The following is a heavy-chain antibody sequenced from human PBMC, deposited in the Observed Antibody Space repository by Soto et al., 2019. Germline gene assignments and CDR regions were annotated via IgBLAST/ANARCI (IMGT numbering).Heavy chain of an antibody. CDR2: ISGSGGNT. V-gene: IGHV3-23*01. Sequence: EAQLLESGGGLVQPGGSLRLSCAASGFSFDTYAMSWVRQAPGKGLEWVSSISGSGGNTYYADSVKGLFTISRDNSKNILYLQMTSRRAEDTALYYCAKLGMTTINRDYWGQGTQVTVSS. CDR1: GFSFDTYA. D-gene: IGHD5-12*01. CDR3: AKLGMTTINRDY. J-gene: IGHJ4*02.